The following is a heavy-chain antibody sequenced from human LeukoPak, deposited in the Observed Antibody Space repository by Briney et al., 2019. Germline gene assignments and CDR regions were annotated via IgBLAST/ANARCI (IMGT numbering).Heavy chain of an antibody. V-gene: IGHV1-69*06. CDR2: IIPIFGTA. CDR1: GGTFSSYA. CDR3: ARTHFNYYDSSGYSRWYFDL. Sequence: ASVKVSCKASGGTFSSYAISWVRQAPGQGLEWMGGIIPIFGTANYAQKFQGRVTITADKSTSTAYMELSSLRSEDTAVYYCARTHFNYYDSSGYSRWYFDLWGRGTLVTVSS. J-gene: IGHJ2*01. D-gene: IGHD3-22*01.